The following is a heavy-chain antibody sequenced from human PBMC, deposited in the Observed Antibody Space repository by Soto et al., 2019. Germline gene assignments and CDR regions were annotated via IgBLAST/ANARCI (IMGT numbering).Heavy chain of an antibody. D-gene: IGHD2-2*01. V-gene: IGHV1-3*01. CDR3: ARKYCSSSSCQRTTPGFDY. CDR1: GYTSTSYA. J-gene: IGHJ4*02. Sequence: ASVKVPCKASGYTSTSYAMHWVRQAPGQRLEWMGWINAGNGNTKYSQKFQGRVTITRDTSASTAYMELSSLRSEDTAVYYCARKYCSSSSCQRTTPGFDYWAKETQVTVSS. CDR2: INAGNGNT.